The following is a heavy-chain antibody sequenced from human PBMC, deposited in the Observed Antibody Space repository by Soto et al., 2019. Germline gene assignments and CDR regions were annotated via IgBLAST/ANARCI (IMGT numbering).Heavy chain of an antibody. CDR3: AREDVEMATIYAY. J-gene: IGHJ4*02. CDR1: GGSFSGYY. D-gene: IGHD5-12*01. V-gene: IGHV4-34*01. CDR2: INHSGST. Sequence: SEALSLTXAVYGGSFSGYYWSWIRQSPGKGLEWIGEINHSGSTNYNPSLKSRVTISVDTSKNQFSLKLSSVTAADTAVYYCAREDVEMATIYAYWGQGTLVTVSS.